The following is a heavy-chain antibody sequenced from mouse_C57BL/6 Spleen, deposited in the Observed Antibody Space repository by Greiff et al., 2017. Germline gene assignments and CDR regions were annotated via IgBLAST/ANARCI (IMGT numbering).Heavy chain of an antibody. D-gene: IGHD2-4*01. J-gene: IGHJ2*01. CDR1: GYTFTSYT. V-gene: IGHV1-4*01. CDR2: INPSSGYT. Sequence: VQLQQSGAELARPGASVKMSCKASGYTFTSYTMHWVKQRPGKGLEWIGYINPSSGYTKYNQKFKDKATLTADKSSSTAYMQLSCLTSEDSAVYYCARKGDYENYFDYWGQGTTVTVS. CDR3: ARKGDYENYFDY.